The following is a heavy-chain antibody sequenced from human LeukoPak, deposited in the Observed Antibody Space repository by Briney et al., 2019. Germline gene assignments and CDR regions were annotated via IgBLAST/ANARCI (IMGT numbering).Heavy chain of an antibody. V-gene: IGHV1-69*02. J-gene: IGHJ4*02. CDR3: ASGLRYFDWLIDY. CDR2: IIPILGIA. Sequence: SVKVSCKASGYTFTSYTISWVRQAPGQGLEWMGRIIPILGIANYAQKFQGRVTITADKSTSTAYMELSSLRSEDTAVYYCASGLRYFDWLIDYWGQGTLVTVSS. D-gene: IGHD3-9*01. CDR1: GYTFTSYT.